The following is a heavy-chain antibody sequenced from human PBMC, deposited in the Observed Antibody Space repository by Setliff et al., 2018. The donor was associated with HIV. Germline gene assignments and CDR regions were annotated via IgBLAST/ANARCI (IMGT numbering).Heavy chain of an antibody. CDR1: GFTFSYYS. D-gene: IGHD4-4*01. V-gene: IGHV3-48*01. J-gene: IGHJ4*02. Sequence: QPGGSLRLSCAASGFTFSYYSMNWVRQAPGKGLEWVSYISSSSGDISYADSVKGRFTTSRDNAKKSLSLQMNSLRAEDTAVYYCARVVRYSNFDYWGQGAPVTVSS. CDR3: ARVVRYSNFDY. CDR2: ISSSSGDI.